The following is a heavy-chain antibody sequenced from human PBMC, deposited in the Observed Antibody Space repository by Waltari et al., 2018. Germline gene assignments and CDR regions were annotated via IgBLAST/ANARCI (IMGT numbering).Heavy chain of an antibody. V-gene: IGHV1-3*01. CDR2: INAGNGNT. Sequence: QVQLVQSGAEVKKPGASVKVSCKASGYTFTSYAMHWVRQAPGQRLEWMGWINAGNGNTKYSQKFQGRVTITRDTSASTAYMELSSLRSEDTAVYYCARGRGGSSSLYTRNWFDPWGQGTLVTVSS. J-gene: IGHJ5*02. D-gene: IGHD6-6*01. CDR3: ARGRGGSSSLYTRNWFDP. CDR1: GYTFTSYA.